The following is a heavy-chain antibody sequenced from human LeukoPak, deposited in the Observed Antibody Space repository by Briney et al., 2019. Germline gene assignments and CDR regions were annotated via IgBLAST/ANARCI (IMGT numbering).Heavy chain of an antibody. J-gene: IGHJ6*02. V-gene: IGHV5-51*01. CDR1: GYSFTSYW. D-gene: IGHD5-18*01. CDR2: IYPGDSDT. CDR3: ARHRGYSYGYIHYYYGMDV. Sequence: GESLKISCKGSGYSFTSYWIGWVRQMPGKGLEWMGIIYPGDSDTRYSPSFQGQVTISADKSISTAYLQWSSLKASDTAMYYCARHRGYSYGYIHYYYGMDVWGQGTRSPSP.